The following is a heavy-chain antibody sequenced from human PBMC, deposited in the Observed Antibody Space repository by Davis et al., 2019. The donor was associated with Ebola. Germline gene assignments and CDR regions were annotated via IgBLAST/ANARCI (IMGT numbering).Heavy chain of an antibody. J-gene: IGHJ4*02. CDR1: GFSLIGYS. CDR3: AKDQEGD. D-gene: IGHD3-16*01. V-gene: IGHV3-48*02. Sequence: GESLKISCAASGFSLIGYSMNWVRQAPGKGLEWVSYISSSSSTIYYTDSVKGRFTISRDNAQNSLSLQMNSLRDEDTAVYYCAKDQEGDWGQGTLVTVSS. CDR2: ISSSSSTI.